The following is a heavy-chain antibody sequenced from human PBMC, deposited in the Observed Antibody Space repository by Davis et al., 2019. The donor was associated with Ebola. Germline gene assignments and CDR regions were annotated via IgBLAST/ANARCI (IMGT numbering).Heavy chain of an antibody. CDR1: GGSISGASYY. Sequence: MPSETLSLTCTVSGGSISGASYYWNWIRQHPGKGLEWIGYISYTGNSYYNPSLRSRVTISKDTFRNEFSLQLRSMTAADTAVYFCATDRVSGRNWFDPWGQGTLVTVSS. J-gene: IGHJ5*02. D-gene: IGHD1-1*01. CDR2: ISYTGNS. CDR3: ATDRVSGRNWFDP. V-gene: IGHV4-31*03.